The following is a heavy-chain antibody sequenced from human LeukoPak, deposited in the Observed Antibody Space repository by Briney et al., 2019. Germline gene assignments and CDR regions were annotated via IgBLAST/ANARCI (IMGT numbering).Heavy chain of an antibody. CDR3: ARDQWLLRGGDHDAFDI. D-gene: IGHD3-22*01. CDR2: IYYSGST. Sequence: SETLSLTCTVSGGSISNYYLTWIRQPPGKGLEWIGYIYYSGSTNYNPSLKSRVTISVDTSKNQSSLKLSSVTAADTAMYYCARDQWLLRGGDHDAFDIWGQGTMVTVSS. V-gene: IGHV4-59*12. CDR1: GGSISNYY. J-gene: IGHJ3*02.